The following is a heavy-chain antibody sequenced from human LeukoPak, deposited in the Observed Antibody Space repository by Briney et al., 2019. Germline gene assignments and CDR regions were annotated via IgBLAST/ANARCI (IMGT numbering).Heavy chain of an antibody. V-gene: IGHV4-34*01. CDR2: INHSGST. Sequence: KPSETLSLTCAVYGGSFSGYYWSWIRQPPGKGLEWIGEINHSGSTNYNPSLKSRVTISVGTSKNQFSLKLSSVTAADTAVYYCARNVAARPRANWFDPWGQGTLVTVSS. D-gene: IGHD6-6*01. J-gene: IGHJ5*02. CDR3: ARNVAARPRANWFDP. CDR1: GGSFSGYY.